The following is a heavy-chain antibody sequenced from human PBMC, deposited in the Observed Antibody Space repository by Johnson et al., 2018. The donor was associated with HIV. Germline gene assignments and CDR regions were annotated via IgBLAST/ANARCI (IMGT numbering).Heavy chain of an antibody. CDR3: ARSDYDSSGYYAFDI. Sequence: QVQLVESGGVVVHPGGSLRLSCETSRFTFDDYAMHWVRQAPGKGLEWVANIKQDGSNKYYADSVKGRFTISRDNSKNTLYLQMNSLRAGDTAVYYCARSDYDSSGYYAFDIWGQGTMVTVSS. V-gene: IGHV3-33*08. CDR1: RFTFDDYA. J-gene: IGHJ3*02. D-gene: IGHD3-22*01. CDR2: IKQDGSNK.